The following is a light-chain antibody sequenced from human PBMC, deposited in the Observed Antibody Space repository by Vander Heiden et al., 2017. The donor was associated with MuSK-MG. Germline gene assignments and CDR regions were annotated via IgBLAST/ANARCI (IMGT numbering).Light chain of an antibody. J-gene: IGKJ5*01. CDR2: GTS. CDR3: QQYGSSRIT. Sequence: EVVLTQSPGTLSLSPGEGVTLSCRASQSVDSRFLAWYQQKPGQAPRLLISGTSSRAPGVPDRFSGSGSGTDFSLTISRLEPEDFAVYYCQQYGSSRITFGQGTRLEMK. CDR1: QSVDSRF. V-gene: IGKV3-20*01.